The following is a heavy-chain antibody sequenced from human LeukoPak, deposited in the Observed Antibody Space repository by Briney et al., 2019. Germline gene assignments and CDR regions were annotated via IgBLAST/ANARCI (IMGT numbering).Heavy chain of an antibody. V-gene: IGHV4-59*01. Sequence: SETLSLTCTVPGGSINSYYWNWVRQPPGRGLEWIGFVSDSGSTSYNPSLKSRVTISVDTSKNQFSLKLSPVTAADTAVYYCARRNAFDFWGQGTMVSLSS. CDR3: ARRNAFDF. J-gene: IGHJ3*01. CDR2: VSDSGST. CDR1: GGSINSYY.